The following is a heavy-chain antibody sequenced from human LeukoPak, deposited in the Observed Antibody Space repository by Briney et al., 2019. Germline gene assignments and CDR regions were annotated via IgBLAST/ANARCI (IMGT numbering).Heavy chain of an antibody. J-gene: IGHJ5*02. Sequence: GSLKVSCKASGYTFTSYGISWVRQAPGQGLEWMGWISANDGKTNYAQKLQGRVTMTTDTSTSTAYMELRSLRSDDTAVYYCARDLWFDPWGQGTLVPVSS. V-gene: IGHV1-18*01. CDR3: ARDLWFDP. CDR1: GYTFTSYG. CDR2: ISANDGKT.